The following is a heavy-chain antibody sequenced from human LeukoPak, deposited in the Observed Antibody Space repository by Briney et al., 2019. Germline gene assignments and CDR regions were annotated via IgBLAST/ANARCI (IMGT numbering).Heavy chain of an antibody. CDR1: GFTVSSNY. J-gene: IGHJ4*02. CDR3: AREGYTVTTGIDY. D-gene: IGHD4-17*01. Sequence: PGGSLRLSCAASGFTVSSNYMSWVRQAPGKGLEWVSVIYSGGSTYYADSVKGRFTISRDNSKNTLYLQMNSLRAEDTAVYYCAREGYTVTTGIDYWGQGTLVTVSS. CDR2: IYSGGST. V-gene: IGHV3-66*01.